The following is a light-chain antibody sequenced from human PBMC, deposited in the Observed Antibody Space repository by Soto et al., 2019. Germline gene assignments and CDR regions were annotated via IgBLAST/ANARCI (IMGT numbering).Light chain of an antibody. CDR1: QSVLYSSNNKNY. V-gene: IGKV4-1*01. Sequence: DLVLTQSPDSLAVSLGERATINCKSSQSVLYSSNNKNYLAWYQQKPGQPPKLLIYWASTRESGVPDRFSGSGSGTDFTLTISSLEPEDFAVYYCQQRSNWPITFGQGTRLEIK. J-gene: IGKJ5*01. CDR3: QQRSNWPIT. CDR2: WAS.